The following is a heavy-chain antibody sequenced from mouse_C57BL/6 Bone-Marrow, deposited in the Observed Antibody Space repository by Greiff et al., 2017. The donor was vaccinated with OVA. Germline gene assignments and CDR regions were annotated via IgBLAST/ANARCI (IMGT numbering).Heavy chain of an antibody. CDR3: VRPELGRGVAMDY. CDR2: IRSKSNNYAT. D-gene: IGHD4-1*01. CDR1: GFSFNTYA. Sequence: EVQLQESGGGLVQPKGSLKLSCAASGFSFNTYAMNWVRQAPGKGLEWVARIRSKSNNYATYYADSVKDRFTISRDDSESMLYLQMNNLKTEDTAMYYCVRPELGRGVAMDYWGQGTSVTVSS. V-gene: IGHV10-1*01. J-gene: IGHJ4*01.